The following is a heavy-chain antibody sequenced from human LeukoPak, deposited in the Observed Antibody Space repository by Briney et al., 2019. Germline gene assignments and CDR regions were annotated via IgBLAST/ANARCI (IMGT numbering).Heavy chain of an antibody. Sequence: SETLSLTCTVSGGSISSGSYYWSWIRQPARKGLEWIGRIYTSGSTNYNPSLESRVTISVDTSKNQFSLKLTSVTAADTAVYYCARSNYYTRDAFDIWGQGTMVTVSS. CDR3: ARSNYYTRDAFDI. J-gene: IGHJ3*02. CDR2: IYTSGST. V-gene: IGHV4-61*02. CDR1: GGSISSGSYY. D-gene: IGHD3-10*01.